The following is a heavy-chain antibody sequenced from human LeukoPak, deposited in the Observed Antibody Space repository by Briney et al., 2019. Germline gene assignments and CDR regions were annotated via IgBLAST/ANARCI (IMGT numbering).Heavy chain of an antibody. Sequence: GGSLRLSCAASGFTVSSNYMTWVRQAPGKGLEWVAIINENGGLRYYVDSLKGRFTISRDNTKNSLYLQMSSLRAEDTAFYYCARVGKSGWDFDHWGQGTLVTVSS. CDR2: INENGGLR. J-gene: IGHJ5*02. V-gene: IGHV3-7*01. CDR3: ARVGKSGWDFDH. D-gene: IGHD6-19*01. CDR1: GFTVSSNY.